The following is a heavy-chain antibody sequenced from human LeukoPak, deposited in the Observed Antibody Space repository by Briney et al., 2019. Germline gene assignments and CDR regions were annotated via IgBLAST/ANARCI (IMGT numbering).Heavy chain of an antibody. CDR3: ARDRVVRGVISYFDY. J-gene: IGHJ4*02. Sequence: SETLSLTCTVSGGSISSYYWSWIRQPPGKGLEWIGYIYYSGSTNYNPSLKSRVTISVDTSKNQFSLKLSSVTAADTAVYYCARDRVVRGVISYFDYWGQGTLVTVSS. CDR1: GGSISSYY. V-gene: IGHV4-59*01. D-gene: IGHD3-10*01. CDR2: IYYSGST.